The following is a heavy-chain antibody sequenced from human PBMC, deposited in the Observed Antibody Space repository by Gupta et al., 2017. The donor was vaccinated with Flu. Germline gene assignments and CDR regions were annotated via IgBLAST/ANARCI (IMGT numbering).Heavy chain of an antibody. CDR2: ISGSAGNT. D-gene: IGHD4-17*01. J-gene: IGHJ4*02. V-gene: IGHV3-23*01. CDR1: GFTFSSYA. CDR3: AKHTVTNYFDS. Sequence: EVRLLESGGGLVQPGGSLRLSCAASGFTFSSYALSWVRQAPGKGLEWVSAISGSAGNTYYADSVKGRFTISRDNSKGTLYLQVNSLRAEDTAVYYCAKHTVTNYFDSWGQGTLVTVSS.